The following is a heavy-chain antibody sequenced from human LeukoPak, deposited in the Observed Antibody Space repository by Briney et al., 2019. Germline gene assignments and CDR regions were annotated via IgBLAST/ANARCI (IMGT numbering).Heavy chain of an antibody. CDR1: GYTFTSYA. V-gene: IGHV1-3*01. CDR2: INAGNGNT. J-gene: IGHJ4*02. Sequence: ASVKVSCKASGYTFTSYAMHWVRQAPGQRLEWMGWINAGNGNTKYSQKFQGRVTITRDTSASTAYMELSSLRSEDTAVYYCARFMTTVTLFDYRGQGTLVTVSS. D-gene: IGHD4-17*01. CDR3: ARFMTTVTLFDY.